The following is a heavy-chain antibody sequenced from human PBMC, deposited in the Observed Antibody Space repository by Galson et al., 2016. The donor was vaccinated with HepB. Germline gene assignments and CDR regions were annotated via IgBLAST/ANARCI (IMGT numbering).Heavy chain of an antibody. CDR2: ISGTGDRR. V-gene: IGHV3-23*01. D-gene: IGHD5-18*01. J-gene: IGHJ4*02. Sequence: SLRLSCAASGFTFSTHAMSWVRQAPGEGLEWVSAISGTGDRREDADSVKGRFTITRDNLRKTVHLQMDSQRAEDTALYYCATSNSYGYVHWGQGALVTVSS. CDR1: GFTFSTHA. CDR3: ATSNSYGYVH.